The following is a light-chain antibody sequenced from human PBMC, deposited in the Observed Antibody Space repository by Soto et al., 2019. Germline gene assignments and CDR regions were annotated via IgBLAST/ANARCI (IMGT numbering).Light chain of an antibody. CDR2: DAS. CDR1: QAISSN. CDR3: QQRSNWLPLT. J-gene: IGKJ4*01. Sequence: EMVMTQSPVTLSGSRMERASLSFRANQAISSNVAWYQQKPGQAPRLLIYDASNRATGIPARFSGSGSGTDLTLIISSLDPEDFAVYYCQQRSNWLPLTFGGGTKVDIK. V-gene: IGKV3D-11*01.